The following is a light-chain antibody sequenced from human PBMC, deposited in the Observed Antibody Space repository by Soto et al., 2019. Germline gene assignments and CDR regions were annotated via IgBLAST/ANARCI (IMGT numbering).Light chain of an antibody. J-gene: IGLJ1*01. CDR3: SSYTSSSTYV. CDR2: EVS. Sequence: QSALTQPASEAGSPGQSITISCTGTSSDVGGYNYVSWYQQHPGKAPKLMIYEVSNRPSGVSNRFSGSKSGNTASLTISGLQADDEADFYCSSYTSSSTYVFGTGTKLTVL. V-gene: IGLV2-14*01. CDR1: SSDVGGYNY.